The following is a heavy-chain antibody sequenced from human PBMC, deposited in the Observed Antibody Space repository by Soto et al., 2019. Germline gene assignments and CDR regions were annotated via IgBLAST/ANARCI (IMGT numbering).Heavy chain of an antibody. CDR2: ISGVDGST. Sequence: EAQLLESGGGLVQPGGSLRLSCVASGLTFNTYAMSWVRQAPGKGLEWVSVISGVDGSTYYADSVKGRFTISRDKSKNTLHLQMSSLRAEDTAVYYCAKYQGRFWVTMVRGVIMGGLHYYYYGMDVWGQGTTVTVSS. CDR3: AKYQGRFWVTMVRGVIMGGLHYYYYGMDV. D-gene: IGHD3-10*01. V-gene: IGHV3-23*01. CDR1: GLTFNTYA. J-gene: IGHJ6*02.